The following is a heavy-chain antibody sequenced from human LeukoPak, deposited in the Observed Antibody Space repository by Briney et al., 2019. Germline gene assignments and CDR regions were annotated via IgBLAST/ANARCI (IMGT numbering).Heavy chain of an antibody. D-gene: IGHD5-18*01. J-gene: IGHJ6*02. CDR3: ARDGATAMVMNYYYYGMDV. CDR1: GFTFSNYA. CDR2: ISSSSSTI. V-gene: IGHV3-48*01. Sequence: GGSLRLSCAASGFTFSNYAMSWVRQAPGKGLEWVSYISSSSSTIYYADSVKGRFTISRDNAKNSLYLQMNSLRAEDTAVYYCARDGATAMVMNYYYYGMDVWGQGTTVTVSS.